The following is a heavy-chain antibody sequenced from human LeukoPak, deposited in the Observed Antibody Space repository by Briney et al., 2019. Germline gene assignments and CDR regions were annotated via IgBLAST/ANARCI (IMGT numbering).Heavy chain of an antibody. CDR1: GYSFTSYW. CDR2: IYPGDSDT. V-gene: IGHV5-51*01. D-gene: IGHD2-2*01. J-gene: IGHJ3*02. CDR3: ARSDRHCSSTSCYVAFDI. Sequence: GESLKISCKGSGYSFTSYWIGWVRQMPGKGLEWMGIIYPGDSDTRYSPSFQGQVTISADKSISTAYLQWSSLRASDTAMYYCARSDRHCSSTSCYVAFDIWGQGTMVTVSS.